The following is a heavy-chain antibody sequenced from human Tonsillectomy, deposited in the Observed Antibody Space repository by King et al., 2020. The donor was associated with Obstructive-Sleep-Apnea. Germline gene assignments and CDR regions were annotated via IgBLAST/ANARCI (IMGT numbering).Heavy chain of an antibody. Sequence: QVQLQESGPGLVKPSETLSLTCNVSGYSISRGYYWAWIRQPPGKGLEWIGSIYHSESADYNPSLKSRVTISVDSSRNQFSLKLSAVTAADTAVYYCARGELGDYDSWGQGTLVTVSS. D-gene: IGHD7-27*01. V-gene: IGHV4-38-2*02. J-gene: IGHJ4*02. CDR2: IYHSESA. CDR1: GYSISRGYY. CDR3: ARGELGDYDS.